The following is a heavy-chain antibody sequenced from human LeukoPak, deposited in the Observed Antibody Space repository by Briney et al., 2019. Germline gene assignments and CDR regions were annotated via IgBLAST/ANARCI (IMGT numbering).Heavy chain of an antibody. V-gene: IGHV1-2*02. CDR3: AKETDYYDSSGRLYYFDY. D-gene: IGHD3-22*01. CDR2: INPNSGGT. J-gene: IGHJ4*02. Sequence: GASVKVSCKASGYTFTGYYMHWVRQAPGQGLEWMGWINPNSGGTNYAQKFQGRVTMTRDTSISTAYMELSRLRSDDTAVYYCAKETDYYDSSGRLYYFDYWGQGTLVTVSS. CDR1: GYTFTGYY.